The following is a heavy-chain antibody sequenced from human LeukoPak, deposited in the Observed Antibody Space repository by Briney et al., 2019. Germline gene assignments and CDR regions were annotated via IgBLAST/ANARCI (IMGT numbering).Heavy chain of an antibody. CDR2: IKQDGSEK. Sequence: PGGSLRLSCAASGFTFSNYWMSWVRQAPGKGLEWVANIKQDGSEKYYVDSVKGRFTISRDNAKNSLYLQMNSLRAEDTAVYYCARDMWYFDRWGRGTLVTVSS. J-gene: IGHJ2*01. V-gene: IGHV3-7*01. CDR3: ARDMWYFDR. CDR1: GFTFSNYW.